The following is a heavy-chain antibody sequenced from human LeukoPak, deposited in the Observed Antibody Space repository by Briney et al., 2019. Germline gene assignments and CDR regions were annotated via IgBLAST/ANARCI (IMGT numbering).Heavy chain of an antibody. D-gene: IGHD3-16*01. V-gene: IGHV1-2*02. CDR1: GYTFTDYH. Sequence: ASVKVSCKASGYTFTDYHIHWVRQAPGEGLEWMGWINPISGGTNFAQTFQGRVTMTSDTSISTAYMELSGLRSDDTAVYYCARRGGPYFDYWGQGTLVTVSS. CDR3: ARRGGPYFDY. CDR2: INPISGGT. J-gene: IGHJ4*02.